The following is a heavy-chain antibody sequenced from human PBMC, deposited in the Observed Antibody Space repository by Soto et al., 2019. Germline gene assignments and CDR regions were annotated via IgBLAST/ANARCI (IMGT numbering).Heavy chain of an antibody. CDR1: GGTFSNYA. J-gene: IGHJ4*02. CDR3: ASLPRGYCTTSSCFGYFAY. Sequence: SVKVSCKAPGGTFSNYAISWVRQAPGQGLEWMGRIIPLLGITNSAQKCQGRVTITADIFTGTSYMELSSLRSEDTAVYYCASLPRGYCTTSSCFGYFAYWGQGTQVTVSS. V-gene: IGHV1-69*04. CDR2: IIPLLGIT. D-gene: IGHD2-2*01.